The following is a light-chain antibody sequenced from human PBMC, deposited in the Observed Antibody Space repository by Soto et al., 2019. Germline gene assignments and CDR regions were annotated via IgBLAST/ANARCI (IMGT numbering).Light chain of an antibody. J-gene: IGKJ5*01. V-gene: IGKV1-39*01. CDR3: QQSYMDPIT. CDR1: QSISTY. Sequence: IQMTQFPSSLSASVRDRVTVTCRASQSISTYLNWYQKKPGKAPNLLIYDASRLQSGVPSRFSGSGGGTDFTLSISSVQPEDFATYFCQQSYMDPITFGQGTRLEIK. CDR2: DAS.